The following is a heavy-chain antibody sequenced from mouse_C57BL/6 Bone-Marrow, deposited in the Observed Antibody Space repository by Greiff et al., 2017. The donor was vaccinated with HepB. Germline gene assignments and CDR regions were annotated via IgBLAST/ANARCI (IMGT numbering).Heavy chain of an antibody. V-gene: IGHV2-2*01. Sequence: QVQLKESGPGLVQPSQSLSITCTVSGFSLTSYGVHWVRQSPGKGLEWLGVIWSGGSTDYNAAFISRLSISKDNSKSQVFFKMNRLQADDTAIYYCARPSNWDYAMDYWGQGTSVTVSS. CDR2: IWSGGST. J-gene: IGHJ4*01. CDR1: GFSLTSYG. D-gene: IGHD4-1*01. CDR3: ARPSNWDYAMDY.